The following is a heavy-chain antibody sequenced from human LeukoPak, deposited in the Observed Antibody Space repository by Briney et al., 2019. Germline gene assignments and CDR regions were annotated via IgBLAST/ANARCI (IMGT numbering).Heavy chain of an antibody. CDR2: IYHSGST. V-gene: IGHV4-30-2*01. Sequence: PSQTLSLTCAVSGGSISSGGYSWSWIRRPPGKGLEWIGYIYHSGSTYYNPSLKSRVTISVDRSKNQFSLKLSSVTAADTAVYYCAKLYYDSSGRAADAFDIWGQGTMVTVSS. D-gene: IGHD3-22*01. CDR1: GGSISSGGYS. J-gene: IGHJ3*02. CDR3: AKLYYDSSGRAADAFDI.